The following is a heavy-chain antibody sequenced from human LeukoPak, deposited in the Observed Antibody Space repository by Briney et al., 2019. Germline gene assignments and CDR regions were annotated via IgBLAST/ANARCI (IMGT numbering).Heavy chain of an antibody. D-gene: IGHD4-17*01. J-gene: IGHJ5*02. CDR2: ISGSGGST. Sequence: GSLRLSCVVSGFIVSDDYMSWVRQAPGKGLEWVSAISGSGGSTYYADSVKGRFTISRDNSKNTLYLQMNSLRAEDTAVYYCAKGQFHDYGDYASWFDPWGQGTLVTVSS. V-gene: IGHV3-23*01. CDR3: AKGQFHDYGDYASWFDP. CDR1: GFIVSDDY.